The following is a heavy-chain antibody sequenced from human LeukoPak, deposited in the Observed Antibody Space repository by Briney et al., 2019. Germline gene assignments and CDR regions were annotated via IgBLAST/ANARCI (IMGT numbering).Heavy chain of an antibody. CDR3: AQQVGYCSSGSCYFTY. CDR2: VSYDGSNK. D-gene: IGHD2-15*01. V-gene: IGHV3-30-3*01. CDR1: GFTFSSYA. Sequence: GGSLRLSCAASGFTFSSYAMHWVRQAPGKGLEWVAVVSYDGSNKYYADSVKGRFTISRDKSKNTLSLQMNSLRAEDTAVYYCAQQVGYCSSGSCYFTYWGQGTLVTVSS. J-gene: IGHJ1*01.